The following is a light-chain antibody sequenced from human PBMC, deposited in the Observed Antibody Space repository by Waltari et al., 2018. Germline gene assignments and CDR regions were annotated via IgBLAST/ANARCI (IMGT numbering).Light chain of an antibody. V-gene: IGLV2-23*02. Sequence: QSALTQPASVSGSPGQSITISCTGTSSDVGRHNLVPSYQQHPGKAPKLMIYEVSKRPSGVSTRFSGSKSGNTASLTISGLQAEDEADYYCCSYAGSTTWVFGGGTKLTVL. J-gene: IGLJ3*02. CDR3: CSYAGSTTWV. CDR2: EVS. CDR1: SSDVGRHNL.